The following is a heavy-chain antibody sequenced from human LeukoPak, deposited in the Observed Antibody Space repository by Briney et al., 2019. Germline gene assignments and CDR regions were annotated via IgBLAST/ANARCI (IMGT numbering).Heavy chain of an antibody. CDR3: ARVLRGGNLDMLFDY. CDR2: IRSYSSYI. J-gene: IGHJ4*02. Sequence: GGSLRLSCAASGFTFSSYGMHWVRQAPGKGLEWVATIRSYSSYIHYADSVKGRFIISRDDAKKSMYLQMNSLRVEDTAVYYCARVLRGGNLDMLFDYWGQGTLVTVSP. D-gene: IGHD1-26*01. V-gene: IGHV3-21*01. CDR1: GFTFSSYG.